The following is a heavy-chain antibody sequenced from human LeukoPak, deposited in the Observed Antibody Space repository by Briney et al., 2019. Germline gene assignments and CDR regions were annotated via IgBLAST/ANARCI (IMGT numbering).Heavy chain of an antibody. V-gene: IGHV3-48*01. CDR2: ISTTSDAM. J-gene: IGHJ4*02. CDR1: GFTFSSSA. D-gene: IGHD2-15*01. CDR3: AREIPGRIAADC. Sequence: GGSLRLSCAASGFTFSSSAMNWVRQAPGKGLEWLSFISTTSDAMYYADSVKGRLTVSRDNAKNSLFLQMHSLRAEDTAIYYCAREIPGRIAADCWGQGTLVTVSS.